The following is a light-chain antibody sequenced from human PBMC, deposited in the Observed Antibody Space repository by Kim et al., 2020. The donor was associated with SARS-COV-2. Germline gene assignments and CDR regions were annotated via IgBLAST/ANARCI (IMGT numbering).Light chain of an antibody. CDR2: DAS. CDR3: LERGDWPLT. V-gene: IGKV3-11*01. J-gene: IGKJ4*02. CDR1: QSISRS. Sequence: DIVLTQSPATLSLSPGVRATLSCRASQSISRSLAWYQQKPCQAPRLLICDASDRATGIPARFSGSGSGTDSTLTISILVPEDFAAYYCLERGDWPLTCGGGTKVDI.